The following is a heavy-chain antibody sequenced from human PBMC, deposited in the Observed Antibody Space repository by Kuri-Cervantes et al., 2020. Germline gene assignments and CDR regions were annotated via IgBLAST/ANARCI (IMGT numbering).Heavy chain of an antibody. CDR1: GFTFDDYA. V-gene: IGHV3-9*01. CDR3: ARDGKSSWYTNWGRNHYFDY. J-gene: IGHJ4*02. Sequence: SLKISCAASGFTFDDYAMHWVRQAPGKGLEWVSGISWNSGSIGYADSVKGRFTISRDNAKNSLYLQMNSLRAEDTAVYYCARDGKSSWYTNWGRNHYFDYWGQGTLVTVSS. D-gene: IGHD6-13*01. CDR2: ISWNSGSI.